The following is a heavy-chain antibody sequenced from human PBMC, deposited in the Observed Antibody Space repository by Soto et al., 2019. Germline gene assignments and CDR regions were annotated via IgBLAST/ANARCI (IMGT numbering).Heavy chain of an antibody. CDR1: LFTFSSYG. V-gene: IGHV3-30*18. J-gene: IGHJ6*02. Sequence: PGGSLRLSCAADLFTFSSYGIHWVRQAPGPGLGGVAAMSYDGSKYYAYTVNVRFTISIYNSKNTLYLQINSLRPEDTAVYYCAKDFTTWFGDYFYYHYGMDVWGHGTPVTVSS. D-gene: IGHD4-17*01. CDR3: AKDFTTWFGDYFYYHYGMDV. CDR2: MSYDGSK.